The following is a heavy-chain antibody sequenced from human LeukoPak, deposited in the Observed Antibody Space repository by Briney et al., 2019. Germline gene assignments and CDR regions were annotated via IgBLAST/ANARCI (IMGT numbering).Heavy chain of an antibody. J-gene: IGHJ3*02. CDR1: GGSFSGYY. D-gene: IGHD3-22*01. CDR3: AGYASSGRRDAFDI. CDR2: INHSGGT. Sequence: SETLSLTCAVYGGSFSGYYWTWIRQPPGKGLEWIGEINHSGGTSYNPSLKSRVTILVDTSKNQFSLKLSSVTAADTAVYYCAGYASSGRRDAFDIWGQGTMVTVSS. V-gene: IGHV4-34*01.